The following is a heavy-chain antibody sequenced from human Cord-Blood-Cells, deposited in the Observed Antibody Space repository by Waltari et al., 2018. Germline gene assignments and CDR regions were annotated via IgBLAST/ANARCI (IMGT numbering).Heavy chain of an antibody. J-gene: IGHJ4*02. Sequence: QVQLQQWGAGLLKPSETLSLTCAVYGGSFSGYYWSWIRQPPANGLEWIGEINHSGSTNYNPSLKSRVTISVDTSKNQFSLKLSSVTAAYTAVYYCARGREIPSYYDFWSGSYGYWGQGTLVTVSS. V-gene: IGHV4-34*01. CDR3: ARGREIPSYYDFWSGSYGY. D-gene: IGHD3-3*01. CDR2: INHSGST. CDR1: GGSFSGYY.